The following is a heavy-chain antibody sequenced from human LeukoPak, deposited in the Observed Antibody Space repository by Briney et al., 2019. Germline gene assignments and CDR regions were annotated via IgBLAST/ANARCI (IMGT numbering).Heavy chain of an antibody. J-gene: IGHJ4*02. D-gene: IGHD1-14*01. CDR3: ARRSLLPGTVDY. CDR2: IYYSGST. CDR1: GGSISSYY. V-gene: IGHV4-59*01. Sequence: SETLSLTCTVSGGSISSYYWSWIRQPPGKGLEWIGYIYYSGSTNYNPSLKSRVTISVDTSKNQFSLKLSSVTAADTAMYYCARRSLLPGTVDYWGQGTLVTVSS.